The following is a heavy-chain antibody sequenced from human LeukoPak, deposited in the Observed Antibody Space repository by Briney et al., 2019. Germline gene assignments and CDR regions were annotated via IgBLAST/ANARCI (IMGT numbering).Heavy chain of an antibody. CDR1: GYTFTSYD. D-gene: IGHD1-26*01. Sequence: GASVKVSCKASGYTFTSYDINWVRQATGQGLEWMGWMNPNSGKTGYAQKFQGRVTITRNTSIKTAYMELSSLRSEDTAVYYCARGPVGARYFDYWGQGTLVTVSS. CDR3: ARGPVGARYFDY. J-gene: IGHJ4*02. CDR2: MNPNSGKT. V-gene: IGHV1-8*02.